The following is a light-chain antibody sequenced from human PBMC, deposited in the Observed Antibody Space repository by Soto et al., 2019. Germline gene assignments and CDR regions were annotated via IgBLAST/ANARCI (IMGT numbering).Light chain of an antibody. CDR2: GNN. CDR3: AAWDDSLSSWV. V-gene: IGLV1-47*01. CDR1: SSNIGSNY. J-gene: IGLJ3*02. Sequence: QSVLTQPPSASGTPGQRVTISCSGSSSNIGSNYVYWYQQLPGTAPKLLIYGNNQRPSGVSDRFSGSKSGTSASLAISGLRSEDEADYYCAAWDDSLSSWVFGGGTKLTVL.